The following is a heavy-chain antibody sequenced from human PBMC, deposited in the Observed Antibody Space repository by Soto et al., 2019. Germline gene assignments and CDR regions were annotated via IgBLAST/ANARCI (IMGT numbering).Heavy chain of an antibody. CDR1: GFTFSSYG. Sequence: GGSLRLSCVASGFTFSSYGMHWVRQAPGKGLEWVAIISYDGSNTYYADSVKGRFTISRDNSKNTLYVQMNSLRGEDTAVYYCAREGPPGFGCSGANCYSGSMDVWGQGITVTVSS. CDR3: AREGPPGFGCSGANCYSGSMDV. CDR2: ISYDGSNT. D-gene: IGHD2-15*01. J-gene: IGHJ6*02. V-gene: IGHV3-30*03.